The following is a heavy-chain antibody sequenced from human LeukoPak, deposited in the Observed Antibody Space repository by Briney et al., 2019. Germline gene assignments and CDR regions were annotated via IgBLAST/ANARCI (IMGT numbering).Heavy chain of an antibody. J-gene: IGHJ4*02. D-gene: IGHD5-18*01. V-gene: IGHV4-34*01. Sequence: TSETLSLTCAVYGGSFSGYYWSWIRQPPGKGLEWIGEINHSGSTNYNPSLKSRVTISVDTSKNQFSLKLSSVTAADTAVYYCARWHRGGYWSAAGDLDYWGQGTLVTVSS. CDR3: ARWHRGGYWSAAGDLDY. CDR2: INHSGST. CDR1: GGSFSGYY.